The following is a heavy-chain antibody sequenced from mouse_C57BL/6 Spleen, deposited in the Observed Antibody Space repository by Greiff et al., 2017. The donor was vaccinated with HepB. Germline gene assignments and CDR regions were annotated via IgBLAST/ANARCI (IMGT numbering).Heavy chain of an antibody. CDR3: APVITTPRVFAY. CDR1: GYSITSGYY. CDR2: ISYDGSN. V-gene: IGHV3-6*01. Sequence: ESGPGLVKPSQSLSLTCSVTGYSITSGYYWNWIRQFPGNKLEWMGYISYDGSNNYNPSLKNRISINRDTSKNQFFLKLNSVTTEDTATYYCAPVITTPRVFAYWGQGTLVTVSA. D-gene: IGHD1-1*01. J-gene: IGHJ3*01.